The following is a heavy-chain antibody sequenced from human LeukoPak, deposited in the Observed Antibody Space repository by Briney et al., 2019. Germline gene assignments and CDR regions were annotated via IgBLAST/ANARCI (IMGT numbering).Heavy chain of an antibody. V-gene: IGHV4-61*02. CDR1: GGSISSGSYY. D-gene: IGHD3-3*01. CDR2: IYTSGST. Sequence: NPSQTLSLTCTVSGGSISSGSYYWSWIRQPAGKGLEWIGRIYTSGSTNYNPSLKNRVTISVDTSKNQFSLKLSSVTAADTAVYYCARAVGIGRFSRKPIDYWGKGTLVTVSS. CDR3: ARAVGIGRFSRKPIDY. J-gene: IGHJ4*02.